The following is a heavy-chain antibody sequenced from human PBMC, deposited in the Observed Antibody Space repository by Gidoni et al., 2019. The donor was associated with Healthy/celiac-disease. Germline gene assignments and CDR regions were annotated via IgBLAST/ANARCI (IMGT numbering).Heavy chain of an antibody. CDR3: ARVRGDIVVVPAAMGWFDP. D-gene: IGHD2-2*01. J-gene: IGHJ5*02. V-gene: IGHV4-38-2*02. Sequence: QVQLQESGPGLVKPSETLSLTCPVSGYSISSGYYLGWLRQPPGKGLEWIGSIYHSGSTYYNPSLTSRVTISVDTSKNQFSLKLSSVTAADTAVYYCARVRGDIVVVPAAMGWFDPWGQGTLVTVSS. CDR2: IYHSGST. CDR1: GYSISSGYY.